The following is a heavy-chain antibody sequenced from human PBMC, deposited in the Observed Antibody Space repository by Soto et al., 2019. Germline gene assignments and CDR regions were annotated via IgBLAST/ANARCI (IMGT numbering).Heavy chain of an antibody. J-gene: IGHJ3*02. Sequence: QVQLVESGGGVVQPGRSLRLSCAASGFTFSSYAMYWVRQAPGKGLEWVAVISYDGSNKYYADSVKGRFTISRDNSKNTLYLQMNSLRAEDTAVYYCARDCRGGQPAFDIWGQGTMVTVSS. CDR2: ISYDGSNK. CDR3: ARDCRGGQPAFDI. D-gene: IGHD2-15*01. V-gene: IGHV3-30-3*01. CDR1: GFTFSSYA.